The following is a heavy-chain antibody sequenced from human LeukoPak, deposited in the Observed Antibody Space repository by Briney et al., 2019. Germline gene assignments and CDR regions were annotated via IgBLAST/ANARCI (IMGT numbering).Heavy chain of an antibody. CDR1: GFTFSRYS. CDR2: IRYDGSNK. J-gene: IGHJ4*02. D-gene: IGHD3-22*01. V-gene: IGHV3-30*02. CDR3: AKDVGVVVKSDFDY. Sequence: GGSLRLSCAASGFTFSRYSMNWVRQAPGKGLEWVAFIRYDGSNKYYADSVKGRFTISRDNSKNTLYLQMNSLRAEDTAVYYCAKDVGVVVKSDFDYWGQGTLVTVSS.